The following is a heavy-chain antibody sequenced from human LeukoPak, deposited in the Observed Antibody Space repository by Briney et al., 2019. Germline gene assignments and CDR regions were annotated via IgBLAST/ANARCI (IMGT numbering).Heavy chain of an antibody. CDR2: INYSGST. D-gene: IGHD3-22*01. V-gene: IGHV4-39*01. Sequence: SETLSLSCTVSGGSISSYSYYWGWIRQPPGTGLEWSGSINYSGSTNYTPSLKTRVTISVDTSRDQFSLKMSSVTAADTAVYYCVTIMYDSSGYSYFDLWGQGTLVTVSS. CDR3: VTIMYDSSGYSYFDL. J-gene: IGHJ4*02. CDR1: GGSISSYSYY.